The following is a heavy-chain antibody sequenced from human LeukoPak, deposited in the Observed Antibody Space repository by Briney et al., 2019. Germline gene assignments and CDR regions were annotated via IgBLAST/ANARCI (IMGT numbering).Heavy chain of an antibody. V-gene: IGHV4-39*01. Sequence: PSETLSHTCTLSGGSITSRGYYWGWIRQPPGKGLEWIGNINRVTISVDTSKNQFSLKLSSVTAADTAVYYCARQGYDYVWGGQKSDFEYWGQGSLVTVSS. CDR2: I. J-gene: IGHJ4*02. CDR3: ARQGYDYVWGGQKSDFEY. D-gene: IGHD3-16*01. CDR1: GGSITSRGYY.